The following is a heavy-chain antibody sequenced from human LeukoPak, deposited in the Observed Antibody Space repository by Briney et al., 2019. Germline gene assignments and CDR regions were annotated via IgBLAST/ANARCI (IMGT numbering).Heavy chain of an antibody. CDR2: ISSSGSTI. Sequence: GGSLRLSCAASGFTFSSYEMNWVRQAPGMGLEWVSYISSSGSTIYYADSVKGRFTISRDNSKNTLYLQMNSLRAEDTAVYYCATTYDILTGYSYWGQGTLVTVSS. CDR3: ATTYDILTGYSY. J-gene: IGHJ4*02. D-gene: IGHD3-9*01. V-gene: IGHV3-48*03. CDR1: GFTFSSYE.